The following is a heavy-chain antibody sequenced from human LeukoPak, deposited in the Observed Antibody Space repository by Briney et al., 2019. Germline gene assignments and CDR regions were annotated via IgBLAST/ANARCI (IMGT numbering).Heavy chain of an antibody. J-gene: IGHJ6*02. CDR2: INPSGGST. V-gene: IGHV1-46*01. Sequence: ASVKVSCKASGYTFTSYYMHWVRQAPGQGLEWMGIINPSGGSTRYAQKFQGRVTMTRDTSTSTVYMELSSLRSEDTAVYYCARDRINKELLWFGELFYYYYGMDVWGQGTTVTVSS. CDR3: ARDRINKELLWFGELFYYYYGMDV. D-gene: IGHD3-10*01. CDR1: GYTFTSYY.